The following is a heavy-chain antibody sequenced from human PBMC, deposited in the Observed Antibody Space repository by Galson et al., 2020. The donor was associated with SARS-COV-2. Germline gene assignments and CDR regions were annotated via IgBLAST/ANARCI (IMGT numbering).Heavy chain of an antibody. CDR2: ISYDGSNK. V-gene: IGHV3-30-3*01. CDR1: GFTFSSYA. CDR3: ARDSESKYYDILTGSEVDAFDI. J-gene: IGHJ3*02. Sequence: GGSLRLSCAASGFTFSSYAMHWVRQAPGKGLEWVAVISYDGSNKYYADSVKGRFTISRDNSKNTLYLQMNSLRAEDTAVYYCARDSESKYYDILTGSEVDAFDIWGQGTMVTVSS. D-gene: IGHD3-9*01.